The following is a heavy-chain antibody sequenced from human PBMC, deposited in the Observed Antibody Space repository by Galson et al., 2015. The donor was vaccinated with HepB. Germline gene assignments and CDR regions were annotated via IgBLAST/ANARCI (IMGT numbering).Heavy chain of an antibody. V-gene: IGHV6-1*01. CDR3: ARAAPGKDFDY. CDR2: TYYRSKWYN. D-gene: IGHD6-25*01. Sequence: AISGDSVSSNSVTWNWIRQSPSRGLEWLARTYYRSKWYNDYSVSVRSRITINADTSKNQFSLQLNSVTPDDTAVYYCARAAPGKDFDYWGQGTLVTVSS. CDR1: GDSVSSNSVT. J-gene: IGHJ4*02.